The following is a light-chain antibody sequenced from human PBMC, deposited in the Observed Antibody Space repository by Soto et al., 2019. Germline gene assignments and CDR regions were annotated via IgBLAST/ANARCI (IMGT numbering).Light chain of an antibody. V-gene: IGLV2-14*01. CDR1: SSEVGGYNH. CDR2: EVN. Sequence: QSALTQPASVSGSPGQSITISCTGTSSEVGGYNHVSWYQHHPGKAPKVIIFEVNNRPSGISNRFSGSKSGNTASLTISGLQAEDEADYYCASYTTTSTLWVFGGGTKLTVL. J-gene: IGLJ3*02. CDR3: ASYTTTSTLWV.